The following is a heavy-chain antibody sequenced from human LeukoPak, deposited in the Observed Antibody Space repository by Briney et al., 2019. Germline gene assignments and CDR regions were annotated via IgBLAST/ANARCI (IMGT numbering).Heavy chain of an antibody. V-gene: IGHV4-30-4*01. D-gene: IGHD2-21*02. CDR3: ARGHIVVVTAQLNWFDP. CDR2: IYYSGSN. Sequence: PSETLSLTCTVSGGSISSGDYYWSWIRQPPGKGLEWIGYIYYSGSNYYNPSLKSRVTISVDTSKNQFSLKLSSVTAADTAVYYCARGHIVVVTAQLNWFDPWGQGTLVTVSS. CDR1: GGSISSGDYY. J-gene: IGHJ5*02.